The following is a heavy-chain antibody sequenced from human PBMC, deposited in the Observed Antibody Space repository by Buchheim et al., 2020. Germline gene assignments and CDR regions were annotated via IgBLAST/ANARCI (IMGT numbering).Heavy chain of an antibody. D-gene: IGHD3-10*01. V-gene: IGHV1-46*01. CDR3: ARSLVRGAPSPDY. CDR1: GYTFTSYY. Sequence: QVQLVQSGAEVKKPGASVKVSCKASGYTFTSYYMHWVRQAPGQGLEWMGIINPTGGRTRNTQKFQGRVTMTRNNSISTAHMELSSLTSEDTAVYYCARSLVRGAPSPDYWGQGTL. J-gene: IGHJ4*02. CDR2: INPTGGRT.